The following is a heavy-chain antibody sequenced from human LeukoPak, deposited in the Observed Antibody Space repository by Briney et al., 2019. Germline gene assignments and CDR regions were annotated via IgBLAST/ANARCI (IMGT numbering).Heavy chain of an antibody. V-gene: IGHV4-59*08. D-gene: IGHD3-10*01. Sequence: SETLSLTCTVSGGSISSYYWSWIRQPPGKGLVWIGYIYYSGSTNYNPSLKSRVTISVDTSKNQFSLKLSSVTAADTAVYYCASGFVSRASFDYWGQGTLVTVSS. CDR3: ASGFVSRASFDY. J-gene: IGHJ4*02. CDR1: GGSISSYY. CDR2: IYYSGST.